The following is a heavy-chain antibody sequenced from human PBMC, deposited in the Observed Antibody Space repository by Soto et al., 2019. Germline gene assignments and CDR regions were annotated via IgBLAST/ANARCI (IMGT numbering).Heavy chain of an antibody. J-gene: IGHJ4*02. Sequence: PGGSLRLSCAASGFTFSSYGMHWVRQAPGKGLEWVAVISYDGSNKYYADSVKGRFTISRDNSKNTLYLQMNSLRAEDTAVYYCAKGVWYSRGWYAYWGQGTLVTVSS. D-gene: IGHD6-19*01. CDR2: ISYDGSNK. CDR3: AKGVWYSRGWYAY. CDR1: GFTFSSYG. V-gene: IGHV3-30*18.